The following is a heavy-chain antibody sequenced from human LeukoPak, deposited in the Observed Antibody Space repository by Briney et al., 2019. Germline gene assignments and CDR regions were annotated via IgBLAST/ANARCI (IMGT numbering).Heavy chain of an antibody. CDR3: ASGVGGSTIFGVVHWFDP. D-gene: IGHD3-3*01. V-gene: IGHV4-34*01. CDR1: GGSFSSHY. CDR2: IDHSGGT. J-gene: IGHJ5*02. Sequence: SETLSLTCAVYGGSFSSHYWSWIRQPPGKGLEWIGEIDHSGGTNYNPSLKSRVTIAVDTSKNQFSLKLSSVTAADTAVYYCASGVGGSTIFGVVHWFDPWGQGTLVTVSS.